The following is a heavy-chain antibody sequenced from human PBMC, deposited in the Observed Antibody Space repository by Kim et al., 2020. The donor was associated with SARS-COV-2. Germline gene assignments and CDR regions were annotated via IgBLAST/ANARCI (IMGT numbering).Heavy chain of an antibody. J-gene: IGHJ6*02. CDR3: AKDRESGYAKAYYYYGMDV. D-gene: IGHD5-12*01. CDR2: ISGSGGST. V-gene: IGHV3-23*01. CDR1: GFTFSSYA. Sequence: GGSLRLSCSASGFTFSSYAMSWVRQAPGKGLEWVSAISGSGGSTYYADSVKGRFTISRDNSKNTLYLQMNSLRAEDTAVYYCAKDRESGYAKAYYYYGMDVWGQGTTVTVSS.